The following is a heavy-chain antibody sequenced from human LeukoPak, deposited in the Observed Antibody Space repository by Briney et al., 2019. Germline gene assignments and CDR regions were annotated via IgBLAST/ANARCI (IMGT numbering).Heavy chain of an antibody. D-gene: IGHD1-26*01. CDR3: ARGLRATSPTFDY. V-gene: IGHV4-4*02. CDR1: GGSISSRNW. J-gene: IGHJ4*02. CDR2: IYHSGST. Sequence: SETLSLTCAVSGGSISSRNWWSWVRQPPGKGLEWIGEIYHSGSTYYNPSLKSRVTISVDTSKNQFSLKLSSVTAADTAVYYCARGLRATSPTFDYWGQGTLVTVSS.